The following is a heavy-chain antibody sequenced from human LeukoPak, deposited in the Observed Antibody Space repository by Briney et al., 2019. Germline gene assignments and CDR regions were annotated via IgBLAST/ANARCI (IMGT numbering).Heavy chain of an antibody. J-gene: IGHJ4*02. CDR2: ISYDGSKK. D-gene: IGHD3-22*01. CDR1: GFTFSDYA. CDR3: ARDHDSSLIDY. V-gene: IGHV3-30-3*01. Sequence: GGSLRLSCAASGFTFSDYAMHWVRQPPGKGLEWVAVISYDGSKKYYADSVQGRFIISRDNSRNTLYLQMNSLRAEDTSVYYCARDHDSSLIDYWGQGTLVTVSS.